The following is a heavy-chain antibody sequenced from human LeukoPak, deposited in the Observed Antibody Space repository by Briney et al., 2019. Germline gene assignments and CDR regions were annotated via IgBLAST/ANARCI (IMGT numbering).Heavy chain of an antibody. J-gene: IGHJ4*02. CDR2: LSYDGSTK. V-gene: IGHV3-30*18. CDR3: AKDADPGFDY. CDR1: GFTFSSSG. Sequence: GGSLRLSCVASGFTFSSSGMHWVRQAPGKGLEWVAVLSYDGSTKYYADSVKGRFTISRDNSKNTLYLQMNSLRAEDTAVYYCAKDADPGFDYWGQGTLVTVSS.